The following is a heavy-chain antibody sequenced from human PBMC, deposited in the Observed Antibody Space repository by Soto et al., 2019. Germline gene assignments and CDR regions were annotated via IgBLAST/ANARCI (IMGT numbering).Heavy chain of an antibody. D-gene: IGHD3-22*01. J-gene: IGHJ5*02. CDR1: GGSISSGGYY. Sequence: SETLSLTCTVSGGSISSGGYYWTWIRQHPGKGLEWIGYIYYSGSTYYNPSLKSRVTISVDTSKNQFSLKLTSVTAADTALYYCARDYFDSSDYTTNWFDPWGQGALVTVSS. CDR2: IYYSGST. V-gene: IGHV4-31*03. CDR3: ARDYFDSSDYTTNWFDP.